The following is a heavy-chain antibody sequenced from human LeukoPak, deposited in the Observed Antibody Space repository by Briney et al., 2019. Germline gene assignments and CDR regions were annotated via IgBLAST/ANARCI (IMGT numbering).Heavy chain of an antibody. V-gene: IGHV4-59*11. CDR1: NASISSHF. Sequence: SETLSLTCSVSNASISSHFWTWVRQPPGKGLEWIGHIHYSGITNYNPSLKSRVTLSLDTSKNQFSLELTSVTAADTAIFYCARLRPLLDQLLYFAFDSWGQGTLVTVSS. CDR2: IHYSGIT. J-gene: IGHJ5*01. D-gene: IGHD2-2*02. CDR3: ARLRPLLDQLLYFAFDS.